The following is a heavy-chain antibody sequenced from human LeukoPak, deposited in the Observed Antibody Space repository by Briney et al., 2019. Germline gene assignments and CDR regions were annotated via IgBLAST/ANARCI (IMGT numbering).Heavy chain of an antibody. CDR1: GYRFGAYS. CDR3: VRNLFYGSGSLAY. Sequence: PGGSLRLSCAGSGYRFGAYSMNWVRPAPGKGLEWVSLITSDSNFRYYADSVKGRFTISRDNTNNSLYLQMSSLRPEDTAIYYCVRNLFYGSGSLAYWGRGTPVTVSS. CDR2: ITSDSNFR. V-gene: IGHV3-21*01. J-gene: IGHJ4*02. D-gene: IGHD3-10*01.